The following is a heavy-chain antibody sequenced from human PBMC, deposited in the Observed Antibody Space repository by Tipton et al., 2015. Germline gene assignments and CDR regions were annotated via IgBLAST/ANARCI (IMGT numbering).Heavy chain of an antibody. Sequence: TLSLTCNVSGGSITSYYWSWIRQPPGKGLEWIGEINHSGSTNYNPSLKSRVTISVDTSKNQFSLKVNSVTAADTAVYYCARVPGQWLDNWGRGTLVTVSS. V-gene: IGHV4-34*01. J-gene: IGHJ4*02. CDR3: ARVPGQWLDN. CDR1: GGSITSYY. D-gene: IGHD6-19*01. CDR2: INHSGST.